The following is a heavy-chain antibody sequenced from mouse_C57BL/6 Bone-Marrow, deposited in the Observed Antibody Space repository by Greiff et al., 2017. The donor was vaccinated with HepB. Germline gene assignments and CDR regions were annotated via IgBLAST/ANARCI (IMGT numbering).Heavy chain of an antibody. Sequence: EVKLLESGGGLVQPGGSLKLSCAASGFTFSDYYMYWVRQTPEKRLEWVAYISNGGGSTYYPDTVKGRFTISRDNAKNTLYLQMSRLKSEDTAMYYCARRGHYYGSSCYAMDYWGQGTSVTVSS. J-gene: IGHJ4*01. V-gene: IGHV5-12*01. CDR2: ISNGGGST. CDR3: ARRGHYYGSSCYAMDY. D-gene: IGHD1-1*01. CDR1: GFTFSDYY.